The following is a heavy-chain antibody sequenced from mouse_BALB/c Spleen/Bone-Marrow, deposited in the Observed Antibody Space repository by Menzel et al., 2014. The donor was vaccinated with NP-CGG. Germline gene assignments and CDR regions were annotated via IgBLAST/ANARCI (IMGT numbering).Heavy chain of an antibody. D-gene: IGHD3-1*01. CDR3: ARDRGDY. V-gene: IGHV5-9-4*01. J-gene: IGHJ4*01. CDR1: GFTFSYYA. Sequence: EVQRAESGGGLVKPGGSLKLSCAASGFTFSYYAMSWVRQSPEKRLEWVAEISSGGSYTYYPDTVTGRFTISRDNAKNTLYLEMSSLRSEDTAMYYCARDRGDYWGQGTSVTVSS. CDR2: ISSGGSYT.